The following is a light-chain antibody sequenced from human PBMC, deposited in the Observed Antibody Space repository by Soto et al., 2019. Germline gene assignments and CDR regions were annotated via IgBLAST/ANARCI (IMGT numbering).Light chain of an antibody. CDR3: QHYTNWPLP. Sequence: EIVMTQSPVTLSVSPGERATLSCRASHDVSSRLAWYQQKPGQAPRLLIYDASTRATGLPARFSGSGSGTEFTLTISTLQSEDFAFYYGQHYTNWPLPFGGGTKVDIK. J-gene: IGKJ4*01. CDR1: HDVSSR. V-gene: IGKV3-15*01. CDR2: DAS.